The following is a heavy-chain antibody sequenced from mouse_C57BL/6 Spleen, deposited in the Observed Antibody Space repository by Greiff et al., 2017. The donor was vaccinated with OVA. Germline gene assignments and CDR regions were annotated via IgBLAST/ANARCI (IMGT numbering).Heavy chain of an antibody. D-gene: IGHD2-5*01. J-gene: IGHJ2*01. CDR3: ARRAYYSNYHYFDY. Sequence: DVMLVESGGGLVKPGGSLKLSCAASGFTFSDYGMHWVRQAPEKGLVWVAYISSGSSTIYYADTVKGRFTISRDNAKNTLFLQMTSLRSEDTAMYYCARRAYYSNYHYFDYWGQGTTLTVSS. CDR2: ISSGSSTI. CDR1: GFTFSDYG. V-gene: IGHV5-17*01.